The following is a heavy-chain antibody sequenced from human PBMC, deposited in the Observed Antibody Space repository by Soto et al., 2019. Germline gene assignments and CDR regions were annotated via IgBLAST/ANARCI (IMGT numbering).Heavy chain of an antibody. V-gene: IGHV4-30-4*01. Sequence: PSETLSLTCTVSGGSISSGDYYWSWIRQPPGKGLEWIGYIYYSGNTYYKTSLKSRVTISVDTSKNQFSLKLSSVTAADTAVYYCARVLRSSGCSYCFDPWGQGTLVTVSS. J-gene: IGHJ5*02. D-gene: IGHD6-19*01. CDR3: ARVLRSSGCSYCFDP. CDR1: GGSISSGDYY. CDR2: IYYSGNT.